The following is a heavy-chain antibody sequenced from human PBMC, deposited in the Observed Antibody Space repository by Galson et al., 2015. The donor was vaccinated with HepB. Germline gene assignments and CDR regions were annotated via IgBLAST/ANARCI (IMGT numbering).Heavy chain of an antibody. CDR1: GGSISSRSYY. CDR2: INSSGST. CDR3: ATDQTSYGTTFFDY. Sequence: LTCTVSGGSISSRSYYWSWIRQPAGKGLEWIGRINSSGSTNYNPSLESRVTISVDTPKNQFSLKLRSVTAADTAVYYCATDQTSYGTTFFDYWGQGTLVIVSS. D-gene: IGHD3-10*01. V-gene: IGHV4-61*02. J-gene: IGHJ4*02.